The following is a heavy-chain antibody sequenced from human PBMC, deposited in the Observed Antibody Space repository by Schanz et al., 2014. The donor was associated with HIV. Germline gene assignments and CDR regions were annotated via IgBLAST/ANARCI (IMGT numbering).Heavy chain of an antibody. CDR2: ISGSGGRT. J-gene: IGHJ4*02. D-gene: IGHD3-10*01. CDR1: GFSFSNYA. CDR3: ARDRFTMVRGVIRPPDF. V-gene: IGHV3-23*01. Sequence: EVQLLDSGGGLVQPGGSLRLSCVASGFSFSNYAMSWVRQAPGKGLEWVSGISGSGGRTYYADSVKGRFSMSRDNSKNTLYLQMNSLRAEDTAVFYCARDRFTMVRGVIRPPDFWGQGTLVTVSS.